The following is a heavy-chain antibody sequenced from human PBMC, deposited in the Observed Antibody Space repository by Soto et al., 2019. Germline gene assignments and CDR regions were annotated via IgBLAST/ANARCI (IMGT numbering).Heavy chain of an antibody. J-gene: IGHJ5*02. Sequence: SETLSLTCVVYGGSFSGYYWSWIRQPPGKGLEWIGEISRSGNTNYNPSLKSRVTISVDTTKNLFSLNLTSVTAADTAVYYCPRALYKLEAAINWLDPWGQGTLVTVSS. CDR1: GGSFSGYY. D-gene: IGHD1-1*01. V-gene: IGHV4-34*01. CDR2: ISRSGNT. CDR3: PRALYKLEAAINWLDP.